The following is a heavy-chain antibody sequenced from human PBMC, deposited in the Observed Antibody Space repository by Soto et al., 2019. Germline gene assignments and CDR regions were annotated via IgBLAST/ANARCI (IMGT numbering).Heavy chain of an antibody. J-gene: IGHJ4*02. D-gene: IGHD3-9*01. Sequence: QVQLQESGPGLVKPSGTLSLTCAVSSGSISSSNWWSWVRQPPGKGLEWIGEIYHSGSTNYNPSLKSRVTISVDKSKSQFSLKLSSVTAADTAVYYCASRVLRYFDWLSYFDYWGQGTLVTVSS. CDR3: ASRVLRYFDWLSYFDY. V-gene: IGHV4-4*02. CDR2: IYHSGST. CDR1: SGSISSSNW.